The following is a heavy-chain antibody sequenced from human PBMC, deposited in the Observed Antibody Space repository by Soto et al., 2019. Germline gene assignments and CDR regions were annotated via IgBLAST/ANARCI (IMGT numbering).Heavy chain of an antibody. CDR1: EFTLSHYW. J-gene: IGHJ4*02. D-gene: IGHD4-4*01. V-gene: IGHV3-7*05. Sequence: PGWSLRLSCAASEFTLSHYWMSWVRQAPGKGLQWVANIKQDESDKYYVDSVRGRFTISRDNAKNLLYLQMNSLRAEDTAVYYCARGAFYSVFDDWGQGALVTVSS. CDR2: IKQDESDK. CDR3: ARGAFYSVFDD.